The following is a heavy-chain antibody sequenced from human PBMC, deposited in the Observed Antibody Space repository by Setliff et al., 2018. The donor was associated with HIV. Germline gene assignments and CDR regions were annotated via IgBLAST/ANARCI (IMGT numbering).Heavy chain of an antibody. V-gene: IGHV4-38-2*01. D-gene: IGHD6-19*01. CDR1: GYSISTAYY. CDR3: ARGPRGIAVAGDAFDI. CDR2: VYHSGTT. J-gene: IGHJ3*02. Sequence: PSETLSLTCAVSGYSISTAYYWGWIRQPPGKGLEWIGSVYHSGTTYYNPSLKSRVTISVDMSNNQFSLKVTSVTAADTAVYYCARGPRGIAVAGDAFDIWGQGTMVTVS.